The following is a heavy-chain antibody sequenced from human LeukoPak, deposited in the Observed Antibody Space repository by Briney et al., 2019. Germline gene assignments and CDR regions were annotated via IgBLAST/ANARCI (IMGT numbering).Heavy chain of an antibody. J-gene: IGHJ4*02. D-gene: IGHD3-3*01. CDR3: ARGVARHDY. CDR2: IKQDGGEK. CDR1: GITFSRYW. Sequence: TGGSLRLSCVDSGITFSRYWMSWVRQAPGKGLEWVANIKQDGGEKYYVDSVKGRFTISRDNAKNSLYLQMNSLRVEDTAVYYCARGVARHDYWGQGTLVTVSS. V-gene: IGHV3-7*03.